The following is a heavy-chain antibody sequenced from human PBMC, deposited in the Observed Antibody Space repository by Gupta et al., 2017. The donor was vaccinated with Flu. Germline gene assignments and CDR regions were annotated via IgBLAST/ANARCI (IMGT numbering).Heavy chain of an antibody. D-gene: IGHD6-6*01. Sequence: QAPGQVLEWMVIMNTSSGTVTYAQKFQGRITMTRDTSTGTVYMELSGLRSEDTAVYSCARDQSAYSASSGLDFWGQGTVVTVSS. V-gene: IGHV1-46*01. CDR2: MNTSSGTV. J-gene: IGHJ4*02. CDR3: ARDQSAYSASSGLDF.